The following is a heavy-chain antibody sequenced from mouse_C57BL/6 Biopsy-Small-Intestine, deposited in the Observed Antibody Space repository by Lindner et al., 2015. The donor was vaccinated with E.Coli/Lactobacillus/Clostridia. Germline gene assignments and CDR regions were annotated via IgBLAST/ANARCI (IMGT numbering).Heavy chain of an antibody. CDR2: VNPNTGDA. CDR1: GYTFSDYY. D-gene: IGHD4-1*01. CDR3: ARDVIGSGGTSFDL. J-gene: IGHJ4*01. V-gene: IGHV1-7*01. Sequence: SVKVSCKASGYTFSDYYMHWLRQAPGQGFEWMGCVNPNTGDAKYAQKFQDWVIMTRDTSIFTGYMELSRLKSDDTALYYCARDVIGSGGTSFDLWGQGTLVTVSS.